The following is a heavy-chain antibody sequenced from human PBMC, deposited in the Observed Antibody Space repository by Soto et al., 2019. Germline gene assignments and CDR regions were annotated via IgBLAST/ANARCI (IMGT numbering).Heavy chain of an antibody. CDR1: GFTFSSYG. J-gene: IGHJ5*02. CDR2: ISYDGSNK. Sequence: QVQLVESGGGVVQPGRSLRLSCAASGFTFSSYGMHWVRQAPGKGLEWVAVISYDGSNKYYADSVKGRFTISRDNSKNKLYLQMNSLRAEDTAVYYCAKGIQARYGYAFRGWFDPWGQGTLVTVSS. D-gene: IGHD5-18*01. CDR3: AKGIQARYGYAFRGWFDP. V-gene: IGHV3-30*18.